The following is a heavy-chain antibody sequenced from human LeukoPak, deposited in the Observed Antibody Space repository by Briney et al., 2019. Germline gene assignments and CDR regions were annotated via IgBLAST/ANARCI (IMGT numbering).Heavy chain of an antibody. CDR2: ICDSGGST. J-gene: IGHJ4*02. D-gene: IGHD1-1*01. CDR1: GFTFSSYA. Sequence: GGSLRLSCAASGFTFSSYAMSWVRQAPGKGLEWVSAICDSGGSTYYADSVKRRFTISRDNSKNTLYLQMNSLRADDTAVYYCAKGYSIDTNCQTRLGLDYWGQGTLVTVSS. CDR3: AKGYSIDTNCQTRLGLDY. V-gene: IGHV3-23*01.